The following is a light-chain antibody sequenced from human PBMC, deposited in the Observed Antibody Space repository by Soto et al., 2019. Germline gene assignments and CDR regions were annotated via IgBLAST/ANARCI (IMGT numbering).Light chain of an antibody. CDR1: QSVSRSY. V-gene: IGKV3-20*01. CDR2: GAS. J-gene: IGKJ2*01. Sequence: EIVLTQSPGTLSLSPGERATLSCRASQSVSRSYLAWYQQKPGQAPRLLIYGASSRATGIPDRFSGSGSGTDFTLTISRLEPEDFAVYYCQQYGSSPLYTFGQGTKQEIK. CDR3: QQYGSSPLYT.